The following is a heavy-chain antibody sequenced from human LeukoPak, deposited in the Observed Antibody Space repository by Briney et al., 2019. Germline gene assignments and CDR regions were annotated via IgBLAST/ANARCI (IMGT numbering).Heavy chain of an antibody. V-gene: IGHV1-24*01. CDR1: GYTLTELS. Sequence: ASVKVSCKVSGYTLTELSMHWVRQAPGKGLEWMGGFDPEDGETIYAQKFQGRVTMTRDTSASTVYMELSSLRSEDTAIYYCARTIVDGGTSHWGQGTLVTVSS. J-gene: IGHJ4*02. CDR2: FDPEDGET. CDR3: ARTIVDGGTSH. D-gene: IGHD2-15*01.